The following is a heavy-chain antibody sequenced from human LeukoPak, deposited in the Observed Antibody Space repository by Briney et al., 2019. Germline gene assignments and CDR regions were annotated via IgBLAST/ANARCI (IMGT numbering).Heavy chain of an antibody. J-gene: IGHJ4*02. D-gene: IGHD2-15*01. CDR1: GYSISSGYY. V-gene: IGHV4-38-2*02. Sequence: LETLSLTCTVSGYSISSGYYWGWIRQPPGKGLEWIGSIYHSRSTYYNPSLKSRVTISVDTSKKQFSLKLSSVTAADTAVYYCASLSYCSGGSCTEFDYWGQGTLVTVSS. CDR3: ASLSYCSGGSCTEFDY. CDR2: IYHSRST.